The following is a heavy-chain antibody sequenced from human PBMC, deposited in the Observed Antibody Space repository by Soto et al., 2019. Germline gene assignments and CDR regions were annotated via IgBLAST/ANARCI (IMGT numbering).Heavy chain of an antibody. D-gene: IGHD3-10*01. V-gene: IGHV3-74*01. CDR1: VFTFSIYW. J-gene: IGHJ6*01. CDR2: LNRDGSSR. Sequence: GGSLVVACATSVFTFSIYWMGWVRQAPGKGLVWPPPLNRDGSSRDYADSVKGRFTISRDNAKSTLYLQMNSLRAEDTAVYYCARDGPAYYYASGTYYNERGYGMDVWGQGTTVTVSS. CDR3: ARDGPAYYYASGTYYNERGYGMDV.